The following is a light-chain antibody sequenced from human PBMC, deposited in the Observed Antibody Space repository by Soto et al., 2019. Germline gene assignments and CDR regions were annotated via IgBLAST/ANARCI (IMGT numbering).Light chain of an antibody. CDR3: SSYTSSRTYV. CDR2: DVT. J-gene: IGLJ1*01. Sequence: QSVLTQPASVSGSHGQSITISCTGTSSDVGGYDYVSWYQQHPGKAPKLMIYDVTNRPSGISNRFSGSKSGNTASLTISGLQAEDEADYYCSSYTSSRTYVFGTGTKLTVL. V-gene: IGLV2-14*01. CDR1: SSDVGGYDY.